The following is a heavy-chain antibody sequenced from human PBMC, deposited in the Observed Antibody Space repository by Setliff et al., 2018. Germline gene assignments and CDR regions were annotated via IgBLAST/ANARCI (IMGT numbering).Heavy chain of an antibody. CDR3: ARVDFTMIQGVLGL. J-gene: IGHJ1*01. D-gene: IGHD3-10*01. V-gene: IGHV4-39*07. CDR1: GGSISSGTYY. Sequence: PSETLSLTCTVSGGSISSGTYYWSWIRQPAGKGLEWIGSVYYSGYTYYNPSLQSRVTISVDMSKNQFSMKLTSVTAADTAVYYCARVDFTMIQGVLGLWGQGTLVTVSS. CDR2: VYYSGYT.